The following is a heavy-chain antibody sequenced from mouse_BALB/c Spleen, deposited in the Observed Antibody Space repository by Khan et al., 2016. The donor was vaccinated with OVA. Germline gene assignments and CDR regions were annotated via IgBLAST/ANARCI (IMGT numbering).Heavy chain of an antibody. V-gene: IGHV9-3*02. D-gene: IGHD1-1*01. Sequence: QIQLVQSGPELKKPGETVKISCKASGYTFTDYGMNWVKQAPGKGLKWMGWINPNTGEPTYAEEFKGRFAFSLETSARPAHLQIHNLKNEDTATYFCARDDYYGRAYRNLDHYALDYWGQVTSVTVSS. CDR2: INPNTGEP. CDR3: ARDDYYGRAYRNLDHYALDY. CDR1: GYTFTDYG. J-gene: IGHJ4*01.